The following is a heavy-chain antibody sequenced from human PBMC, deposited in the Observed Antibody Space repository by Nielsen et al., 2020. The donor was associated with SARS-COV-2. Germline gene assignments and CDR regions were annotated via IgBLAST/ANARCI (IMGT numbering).Heavy chain of an antibody. CDR2: IYYSGST. CDR3: ARVTAIYYYGMDV. J-gene: IGHJ6*02. CDR1: GFTVSSNY. D-gene: IGHD2-21*02. Sequence: ESLKISCAASGFTVSSNYMSWVRQPPGKGLEWIGSIYYSGSTYYNPSLKSRVTISVDTSKNQFSLKLSSVTAADTAVYYCARVTAIYYYGMDVWGQGTTVTVSS. V-gene: IGHV4-39*07.